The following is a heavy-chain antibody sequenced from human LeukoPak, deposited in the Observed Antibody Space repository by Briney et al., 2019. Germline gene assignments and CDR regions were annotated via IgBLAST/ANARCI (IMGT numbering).Heavy chain of an antibody. CDR1: GGSFSGYY. J-gene: IGHJ6*04. CDR3: ASRRRWARPGVPAATYSYYGMDV. D-gene: IGHD2-2*01. Sequence: SETLSLTCAVYGGSFSGYYCSWIRQPPGKGLEWVGEINHSGSTNYNPSLKSRVTISVDTSKNQFSLKLSSVTAADTAVYYCASRRRWARPGVPAATYSYYGMDVWGKGTTVTVSS. CDR2: INHSGST. V-gene: IGHV4-34*01.